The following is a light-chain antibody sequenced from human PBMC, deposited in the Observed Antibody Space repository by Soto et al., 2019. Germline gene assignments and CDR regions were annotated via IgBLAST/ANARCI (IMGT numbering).Light chain of an antibody. CDR1: SSDVGDYNY. J-gene: IGLJ1*01. CDR2: EVN. V-gene: IGLV2-14*01. Sequence: QSALTQPASVSGSPGQSITISCTGTSSDVGDYNYVSWYQQHPGKAPKLMIYEVNNRPSGVSNRFSGSKSGDTASLTISGLQAKDEADYYCSSYTSSITYVFGTGTKLTVL. CDR3: SSYTSSITYV.